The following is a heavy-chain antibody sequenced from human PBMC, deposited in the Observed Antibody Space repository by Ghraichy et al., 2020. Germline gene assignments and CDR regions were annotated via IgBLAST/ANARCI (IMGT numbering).Heavy chain of an antibody. Sequence: ASVKVSCEASGYTFTDYYMHWVRQTPGQGLEWMGRINPNSGGTNFAQNFQGRVTMTRDTSISTAYMELSSLRSDDTAVYYCAKDWRFCSSTSCYSYFFDSWGQGTLVTVSS. J-gene: IGHJ4*02. CDR2: INPNSGGT. CDR3: AKDWRFCSSTSCYSYFFDS. D-gene: IGHD2-2*01. V-gene: IGHV1-2*06. CDR1: GYTFTDYY.